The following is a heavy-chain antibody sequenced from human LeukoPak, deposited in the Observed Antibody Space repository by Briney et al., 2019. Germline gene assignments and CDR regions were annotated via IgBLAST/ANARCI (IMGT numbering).Heavy chain of an antibody. CDR2: ITSSGSSI. Sequence: GGSLRLSCAASGFSFRSYGMNWVRQAPGEGLEWVSYITSSGSSIYYADSVKGRFTISRDNAKNMLYLQMNSLRADDTAVYYCARGAISSWYEDWGQGTLVTVSS. V-gene: IGHV3-48*01. D-gene: IGHD6-13*01. J-gene: IGHJ4*02. CDR3: ARGAISSWYED. CDR1: GFSFRSYG.